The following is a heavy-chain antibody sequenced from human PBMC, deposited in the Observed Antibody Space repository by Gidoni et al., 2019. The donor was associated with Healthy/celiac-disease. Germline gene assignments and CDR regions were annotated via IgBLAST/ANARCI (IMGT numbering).Heavy chain of an antibody. CDR1: GFTFDDYA. Sequence: EVQLVESGGGLVQPGRSLRLSCAASGFTFDDYAMHWVRQAPGKGLEWVSGISWNSGSIGYADSVKGRFTISRDNAKNSLYLQMNSLRAEDTALYYCAKDMSSGPPRGPHDAFDIWGQGTMVTVSS. V-gene: IGHV3-9*01. CDR3: AKDMSSGPPRGPHDAFDI. J-gene: IGHJ3*02. CDR2: ISWNSGSI. D-gene: IGHD6-19*01.